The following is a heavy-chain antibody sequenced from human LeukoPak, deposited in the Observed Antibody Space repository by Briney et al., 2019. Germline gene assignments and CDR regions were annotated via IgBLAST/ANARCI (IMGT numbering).Heavy chain of an antibody. J-gene: IGHJ5*02. Sequence: ASVKVSCKVSGYTLTELSIHWVRQAPGKGLEWMGGFDPEDGETIYAQKFQGRVTMTEDTSTDTAYMELSSLRSEDTAVYYCAIGAYCGGDCYPNWFDPWGQGTLVTVSS. CDR3: AIGAYCGGDCYPNWFDP. CDR2: FDPEDGET. D-gene: IGHD2-21*02. CDR1: GYTLTELS. V-gene: IGHV1-24*01.